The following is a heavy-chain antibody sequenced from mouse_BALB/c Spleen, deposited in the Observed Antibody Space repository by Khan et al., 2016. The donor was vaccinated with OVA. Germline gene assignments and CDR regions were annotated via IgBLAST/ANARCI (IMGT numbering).Heavy chain of an antibody. CDR2: IRYDGIN. J-gene: IGHJ1*01. Sequence: EVQLQESGPGLVKPSQSLSLTCSVTGYSITSEYYWNWIRQFPGNKLEWMGYIRYDGINNFNPSLKNRISITRDTSKNQFFLKLNSVTTEDTATYFCARDDGNFYWYFDVWGAGTTVTVSS. D-gene: IGHD2-1*01. CDR3: ARDDGNFYWYFDV. CDR1: GYSITSEYY. V-gene: IGHV3-6*02.